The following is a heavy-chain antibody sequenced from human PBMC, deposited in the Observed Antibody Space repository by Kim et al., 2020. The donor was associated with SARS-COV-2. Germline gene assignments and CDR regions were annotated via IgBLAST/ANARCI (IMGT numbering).Heavy chain of an antibody. CDR1: GFTFSNYD. CDR3: AGNWNFDY. D-gene: IGHD1-1*01. V-gene: IGHV3-23*01. CDR2: ISDNGGST. J-gene: IGHJ4*02. Sequence: GGSLRLSCAASGFTFSNYDMSWGRQAPGKGLEWVSVISDNGGSTYYADSVKGRFTISRDNSKNTLYLQMNSLRAEDTAVYFCAGNWNFDYWGKGTQVTVS.